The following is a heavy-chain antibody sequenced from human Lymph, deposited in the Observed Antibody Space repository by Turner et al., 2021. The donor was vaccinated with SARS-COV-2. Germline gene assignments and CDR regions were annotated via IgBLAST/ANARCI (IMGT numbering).Heavy chain of an antibody. V-gene: IGHV1-69*10. CDR1: GGTFSSDA. Sequence: QVQLVQSGAEGKKPGSSVKVSCKASGGTFSSDAITWVRQAPGQGLEWMGGIIPILAIANYAQKFQGRVTITADKSTSTAYMELSSLRSEDTAVYYCARDSPYCSSTSCYDPWGQGTLVTVSS. D-gene: IGHD2-2*01. J-gene: IGHJ5*02. CDR3: ARDSPYCSSTSCYDP. CDR2: IIPILAIA.